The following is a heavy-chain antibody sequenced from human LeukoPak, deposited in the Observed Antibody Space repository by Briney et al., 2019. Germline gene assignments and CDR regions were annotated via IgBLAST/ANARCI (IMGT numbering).Heavy chain of an antibody. CDR3: ARDYGDNY. D-gene: IGHD4-17*01. CDR1: EFIFSTYE. CDR2: ISSTSVFI. Sequence: PGGSLRLSCAASEFIFSTYEMNWVRQAPGKGLEWVASISSTSVFIYYAASVKGRFTISRDNAKNSLYLQMNSLRAEDTAVYYCARDYGDNYWGQGTLVTVSS. V-gene: IGHV3-21*01. J-gene: IGHJ4*02.